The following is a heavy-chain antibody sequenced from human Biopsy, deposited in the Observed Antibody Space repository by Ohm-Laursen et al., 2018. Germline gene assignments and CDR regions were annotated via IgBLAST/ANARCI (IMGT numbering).Heavy chain of an antibody. J-gene: IGHJ6*02. CDR2: INHSGRT. Sequence: PGTLSLTCAVYGESLNVYYRSWIRQPRGKGLEGIGEINHSGRTNYNTSLKSRVPISLDTSKNQFSLKVRSVTVADTAVYYCVRGVDYYDPYHYYALDVWGQGTTVTVSS. CDR1: GESLNVYY. V-gene: IGHV4-34*01. D-gene: IGHD3-22*01. CDR3: VRGVDYYDPYHYYALDV.